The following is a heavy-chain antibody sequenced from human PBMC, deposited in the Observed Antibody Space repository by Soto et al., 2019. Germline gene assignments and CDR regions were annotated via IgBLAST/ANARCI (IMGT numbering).Heavy chain of an antibody. D-gene: IGHD1-26*01. CDR2: IYRTGST. Sequence: PSETLSLTCAVSGGSFTINNWWTWVRQPPGQGLGWIGEIYRTGSTNYNPSLKSRVTISIDKHENQFSLKVTSLTAADTAVYYCASLAPRTSVDYWGQGTLVTVSS. CDR1: GGSFTINNW. J-gene: IGHJ4*02. CDR3: ASLAPRTSVDY. V-gene: IGHV4-4*02.